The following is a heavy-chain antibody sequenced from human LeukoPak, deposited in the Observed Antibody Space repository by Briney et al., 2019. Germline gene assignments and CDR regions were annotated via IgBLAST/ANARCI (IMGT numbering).Heavy chain of an antibody. CDR3: PSFPSYGSSTSCYVWGGY. CDR1: GFTFSSYA. CDR2: ISGSGGST. V-gene: IGHV3-23*01. Sequence: PGGSLRLSCAASGFTFSSYAMSWVRQAQGKGREWVSAISGSGGSTYYADSVKGRFTISRDNSKNTLYLQMNSLRAEDTAVYYCPSFPSYGSSTSCYVWGGYWGQGTLVTVSS. J-gene: IGHJ4*02. D-gene: IGHD2-2*01.